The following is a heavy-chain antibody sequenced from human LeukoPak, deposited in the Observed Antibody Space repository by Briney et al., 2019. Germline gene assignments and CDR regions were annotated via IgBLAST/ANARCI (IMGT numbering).Heavy chain of an antibody. J-gene: IGHJ4*02. D-gene: IGHD3-9*01. CDR3: ARGVHDYDILTGYYKVIDY. V-gene: IGHV1-2*02. CDR2: INPNSGGT. Sequence: ASVKLSCKASGYTFTGYYMHWVRQAPGQGLEWMGWINPNSGGTNYAQKFQGRVPMTRDTSISTAYMELSRLRSDDTAVYYCARGVHDYDILTGYYKVIDYWGQGTLVTVSS. CDR1: GYTFTGYY.